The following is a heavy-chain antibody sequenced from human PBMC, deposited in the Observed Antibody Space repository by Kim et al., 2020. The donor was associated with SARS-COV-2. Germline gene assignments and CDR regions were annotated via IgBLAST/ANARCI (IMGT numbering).Heavy chain of an antibody. Sequence: GGSLRLSCAASGLTFSSYAMSWVRQAPGKGLEWVSAISGSGGSTYYADSVKGRFTISRDNSKNTLYLQRNSLRAEDTAVYYGAKGRPLTGTHEGFYFDYWGPGTLVIVTS. CDR1: GLTFSSYA. V-gene: IGHV3-23*01. D-gene: IGHD1-7*01. CDR2: ISGSGGST. CDR3: AKGRPLTGTHEGFYFDY. J-gene: IGHJ4*02.